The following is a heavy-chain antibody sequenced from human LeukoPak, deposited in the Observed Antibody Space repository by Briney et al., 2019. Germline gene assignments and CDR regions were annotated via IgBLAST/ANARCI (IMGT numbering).Heavy chain of an antibody. V-gene: IGHV3-21*01. D-gene: IGHD2-2*01. Sequence: GGSLRPSCAASGFTLSNYDMNWVRQAPGKGLEWVSSISTSSRYIYYKDSVRGRFTISRDDAKNSLYLEMNSLRAEDTAVYYCARADCSSSTCYLRRSWFDPWGQGTLVTVSS. CDR1: GFTLSNYD. J-gene: IGHJ5*02. CDR3: ARADCSSSTCYLRRSWFDP. CDR2: ISTSSRYI.